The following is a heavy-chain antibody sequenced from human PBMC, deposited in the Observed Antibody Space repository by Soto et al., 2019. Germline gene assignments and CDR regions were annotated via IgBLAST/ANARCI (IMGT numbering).Heavy chain of an antibody. CDR2: IYYSGST. V-gene: IGHV4-61*01. J-gene: IGHJ6*02. Sequence: SETLSLTCAVSGDSVSSGRYFWTWIRQSPGKGLEWIGNIYYSGSTNYNPSLKSRVTFSLDTSKNLFSLNLRSMTAADTAVYFCARSIIGTTRYNYGTDVWGQGTTVTVSS. D-gene: IGHD1-7*01. CDR3: ARSIIGTTRYNYGTDV. CDR1: GDSVSSGRYF.